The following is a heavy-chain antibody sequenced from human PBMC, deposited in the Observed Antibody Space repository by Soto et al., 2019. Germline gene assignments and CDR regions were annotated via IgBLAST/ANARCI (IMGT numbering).Heavy chain of an antibody. V-gene: IGHV1-2*04. Sequence: QVQLVQSGAEVKKPGASVKVSCKASGYTFTGYYMHWVRQAPGQGLEWMGWINPNSGGSSYAQKLQGWVTMTRDTSINTAYMELSRLRSDDTAVYYCARGMITFGGVSSAFLFDYWGQGTLVTVSS. D-gene: IGHD3-16*01. CDR1: GYTFTGYY. CDR2: INPNSGGS. CDR3: ARGMITFGGVSSAFLFDY. J-gene: IGHJ4*02.